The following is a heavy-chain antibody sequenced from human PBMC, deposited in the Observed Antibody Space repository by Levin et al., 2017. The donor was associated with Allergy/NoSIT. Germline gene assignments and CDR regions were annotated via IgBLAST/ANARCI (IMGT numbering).Heavy chain of an antibody. CDR3: ARGPPNSGNYYPGQY. CDR1: GFSFSDYW. J-gene: IGHJ4*02. V-gene: IGHV3-74*01. D-gene: IGHD1-26*01. Sequence: QAGGSLRLSCATSGFSFSDYWMHWVRQAPGKGLVWVSRIKSDGSVTSYADSVKGRFTISRDNAKNTLYLQMNSLRAEDTAVYYCARGPPNSGNYYPGQYWGQGTLVTVSS. CDR2: IKSDGSVT.